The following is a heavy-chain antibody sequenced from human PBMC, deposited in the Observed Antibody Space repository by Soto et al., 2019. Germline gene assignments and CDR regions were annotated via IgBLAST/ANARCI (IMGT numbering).Heavy chain of an antibody. CDR2: ISGSGNKT. CDR3: ARGVRLHFDN. Sequence: EVQLLESGGSLVQPGGSLRLSCAASGFRFSPYAMSWVRQAPGKGLEWVSSISGSGNKTYYADSVKGRFTISRDNSKDSLFLQMNGLSSADPALYYCARGVRLHFDNWGQGTLVTVSS. V-gene: IGHV3-23*01. CDR1: GFRFSPYA. J-gene: IGHJ4*02.